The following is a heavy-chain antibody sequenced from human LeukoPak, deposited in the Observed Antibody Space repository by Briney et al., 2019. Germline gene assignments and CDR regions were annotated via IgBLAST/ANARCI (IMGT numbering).Heavy chain of an antibody. Sequence: PSETLSLTCTVSGGSISSYYCSWIRQPPGKGLEWIGYIYYSGNTDYNPSLKSRVTISVDTSKNQFSLKLTSVTAADTAVYYCARHYYDSSGYFDYWGQGTLVTVSS. CDR1: GGSISSYY. CDR3: ARHYYDSSGYFDY. V-gene: IGHV4-59*08. CDR2: IYYSGNT. J-gene: IGHJ4*02. D-gene: IGHD3-22*01.